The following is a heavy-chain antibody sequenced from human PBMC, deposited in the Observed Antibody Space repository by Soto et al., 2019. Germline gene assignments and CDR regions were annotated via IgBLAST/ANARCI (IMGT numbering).Heavy chain of an antibody. D-gene: IGHD5-12*01. CDR2: ISWDGGST. CDR1: GFTFEYYG. CDR3: AKDLGNPLPRRLYYYYGMDV. J-gene: IGHJ6*02. Sequence: GWSMRLSCAASGFTFEYYGMHWVRQAPGKGLEWVSLISWDGGSTYYADSVKGRFTISRDNSKNSLYLQMNSLRAEDTALYYCAKDLGNPLPRRLYYYYGMDVWRQGTTVTAP. V-gene: IGHV3-43D*04.